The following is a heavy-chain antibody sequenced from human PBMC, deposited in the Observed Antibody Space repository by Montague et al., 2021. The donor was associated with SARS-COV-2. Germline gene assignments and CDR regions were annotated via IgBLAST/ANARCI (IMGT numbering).Heavy chain of an antibody. CDR3: ARGTKRVFTYDYDSSGYASDD. CDR2: INPSGST. J-gene: IGHJ4*02. D-gene: IGHD3-22*01. CDR1: SGSFGGWY. Sequence: SETLSLTCAVSSGSFGGWYSGWVRQRPRLKLRYIREINPSGSTKYNPSLKSRVTISVDTSKNQFSLKLSSVTVADTAVYYCARGTKRVFTYDYDSSGYASDDWGQGTLVTVSS. V-gene: IGHV4-34*01.